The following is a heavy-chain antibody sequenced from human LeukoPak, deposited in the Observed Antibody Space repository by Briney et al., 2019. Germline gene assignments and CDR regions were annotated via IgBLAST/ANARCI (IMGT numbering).Heavy chain of an antibody. CDR3: TKETSGYTYGEIDY. D-gene: IGHD5-18*01. J-gene: IGHJ4*02. CDR2: ISGSGGST. V-gene: IGHV3-23*01. CDR1: GFTFSSYG. Sequence: GGSLRLSCAASGFTFSSYGMRWVRQAPGKGLEWVSAISGSGGSTYYADSVKGRFTISRDNSKNTLYLQMHSLRAEDTAVYYCTKETSGYTYGEIDYWGQGTLVTVSS.